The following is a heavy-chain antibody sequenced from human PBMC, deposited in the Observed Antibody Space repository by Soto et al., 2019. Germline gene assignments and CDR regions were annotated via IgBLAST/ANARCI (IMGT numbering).Heavy chain of an antibody. V-gene: IGHV3-48*03. CDR2: ISSSGSTI. J-gene: IGHJ5*02. Sequence: LRLSCAASGFTFSSYEMNWVRQAPGKGLEWVSYISSSGSTIYYADSVKGRFTISRDNAKNSLYLQMDSLRAEDMAVYYCARDQVVVPYNWFDPWGQGTLVTVSS. D-gene: IGHD3-22*01. CDR1: GFTFSSYE. CDR3: ARDQVVVPYNWFDP.